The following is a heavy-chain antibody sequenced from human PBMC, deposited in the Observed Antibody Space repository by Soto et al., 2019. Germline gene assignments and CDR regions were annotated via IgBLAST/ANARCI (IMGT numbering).Heavy chain of an antibody. CDR2: ISAYNGNT. CDR1: SYTFTIYG. V-gene: IGHV1-18*01. J-gene: IGHJ5*02. Sequence: ASVKVSCKASSYTFTIYGISWVRQAPGQGLEWIGWISAYNGNTNYAQKLQGRVTMTADTSTSTAYMELRSLRSDVTAVYYCARALAAAGSFDPWGQGTLVTVSS. CDR3: ARALAAAGSFDP. D-gene: IGHD6-25*01.